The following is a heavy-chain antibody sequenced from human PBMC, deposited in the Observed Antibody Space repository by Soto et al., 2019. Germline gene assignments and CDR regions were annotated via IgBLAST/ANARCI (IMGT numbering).Heavy chain of an antibody. CDR2: IGPSGEIT. CDR1: GFTFHTST. Sequence: EVQLLESGGGLVQPGGSLRLSCAASGFTFHTSTVSWVRQAPGKGLELVSFIGPSGEITFYADSVKGRFSISRDNSKNTMSLQMDTLRAEDAATYYCAKMGYCGSTSCYYFDYWGQGTLVTVSS. J-gene: IGHJ4*02. CDR3: AKMGYCGSTSCYYFDY. V-gene: IGHV3-23*01. D-gene: IGHD2-2*01.